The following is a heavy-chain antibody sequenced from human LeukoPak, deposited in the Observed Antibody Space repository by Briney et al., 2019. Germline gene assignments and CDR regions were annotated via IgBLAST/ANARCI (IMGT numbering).Heavy chain of an antibody. V-gene: IGHV3-21*01. CDR1: GFTFRSYN. Sequence: GGSLRLSCAASGFTFRSYNMNWVRHAPGKRPEWVSSISSSSSYIYYAHSVKGRFTISRVNAKNSLYLQMNSLRGEDTALLYCARGASRADYWGQGTLVTVSS. CDR3: ARGASRADY. CDR2: ISSSSSYI. J-gene: IGHJ4*02.